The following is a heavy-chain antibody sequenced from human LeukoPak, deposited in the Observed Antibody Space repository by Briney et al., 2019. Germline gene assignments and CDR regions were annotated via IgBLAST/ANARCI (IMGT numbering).Heavy chain of an antibody. CDR2: ISAYNGNT. J-gene: IGHJ6*02. Sequence: ASVKVSCKASGYTFTSYGISWVRQAPGQGLEWMGWISAYNGNTNYAQKLRGRVTMTTDTSTSTAYMELRSLRSDDTAVYYCAREGDRYFDWLTRDYYYYGMDVWGQGTTVTVSS. CDR1: GYTFTSYG. CDR3: AREGDRYFDWLTRDYYYYGMDV. V-gene: IGHV1-18*01. D-gene: IGHD3-9*01.